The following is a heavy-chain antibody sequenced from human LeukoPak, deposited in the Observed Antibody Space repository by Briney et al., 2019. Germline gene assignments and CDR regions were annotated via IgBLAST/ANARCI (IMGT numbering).Heavy chain of an antibody. CDR2: ISYDGSNK. Sequence: GRSLRLSCAASGFTCSSYAMHWVRQAPGKGQEWVAVISYDGSNKYYADSVKGRFTISRDNSKNTLYLQMNSLRAEDTAVYYCARDYSSSFFDYWGQGTLVTVSS. J-gene: IGHJ4*02. V-gene: IGHV3-30*04. CDR3: ARDYSSSFFDY. CDR1: GFTCSSYA. D-gene: IGHD6-13*01.